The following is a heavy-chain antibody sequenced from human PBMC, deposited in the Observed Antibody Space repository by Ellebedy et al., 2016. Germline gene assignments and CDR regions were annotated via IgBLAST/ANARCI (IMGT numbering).Heavy chain of an antibody. CDR2: INRSGST. D-gene: IGHD4-23*01. V-gene: IGHV4-34*01. CDR1: GGSFSGYY. J-gene: IGHJ4*02. CDR3: ARGRVVTKCVDY. Sequence: SETLSLTCAVYGGSFSGYYWSWIRQPPGKGLEWIGGINRSGSTNYNPSLKSRVTISVDTSKNQFSLKLSSVTAADTAVYYCARGRVVTKCVDYWGQGTLVTVSS.